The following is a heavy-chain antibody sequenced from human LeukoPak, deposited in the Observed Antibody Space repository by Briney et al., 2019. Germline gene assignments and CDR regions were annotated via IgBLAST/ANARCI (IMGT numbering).Heavy chain of an antibody. Sequence: GGSLRLSCAASGFTFSSYAMSWVRQAPGKGLEWVSAINGSGGSTYYADSVKGRFTISRDNSKNTLYLQMNSLRAEDTAVYYCAKDLHRNIVVVVAATPFDYWGQGTLVTVSS. CDR2: INGSGGST. D-gene: IGHD2-15*01. CDR1: GFTFSSYA. CDR3: AKDLHRNIVVVVAATPFDY. V-gene: IGHV3-23*01. J-gene: IGHJ4*02.